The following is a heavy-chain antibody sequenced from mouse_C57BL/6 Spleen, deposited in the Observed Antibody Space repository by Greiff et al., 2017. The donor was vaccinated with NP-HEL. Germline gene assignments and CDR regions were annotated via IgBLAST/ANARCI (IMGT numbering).Heavy chain of an antibody. CDR2: ISYDGSN. V-gene: IGHV3-6*01. J-gene: IGHJ1*03. CDR3: ARCYGSSYEDWYFDV. CDR1: GYSITSGYY. Sequence: EVQLQESGPGLVKPSQSLSLTCSVTGYSITSGYYWNWIRQFPGNKLEWMGYISYDGSNNYNPSLKNRISITRDTSKNQFFLKLNSVTTEDTATYYCARCYGSSYEDWYFDVWGTGTTVTVSS. D-gene: IGHD1-1*01.